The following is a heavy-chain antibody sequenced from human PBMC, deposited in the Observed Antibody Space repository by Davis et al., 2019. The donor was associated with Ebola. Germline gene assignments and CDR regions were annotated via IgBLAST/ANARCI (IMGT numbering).Heavy chain of an antibody. D-gene: IGHD3-10*01. CDR3: ARDGVAAPFGDYYYGMDV. CDR2: ISVYNGNT. Sequence: ASVKVSCKASGYTFTGYYMHWVRQAPGQGLEWMGWISVYNGNTNYAQKLQGRVTMTTDTSTSTAYMELRSLRSDDTAVYYCARDGVAAPFGDYYYGMDVWGQGTTVTVSS. CDR1: GYTFTGYY. J-gene: IGHJ6*02. V-gene: IGHV1-18*04.